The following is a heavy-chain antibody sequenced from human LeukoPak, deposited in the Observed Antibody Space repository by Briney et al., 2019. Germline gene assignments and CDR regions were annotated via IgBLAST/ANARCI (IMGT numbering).Heavy chain of an antibody. CDR2: IKNDGSDK. V-gene: IGHV3-7*01. J-gene: IGHJ4*02. D-gene: IGHD6-13*01. CDR1: GFSFSAAW. Sequence: GGSLRLSCEASGFSFSAAWMTWVRQAPGKGLEWVATIKNDGSDKYYVDSVKGRFTLSRDNAKNTLYLQMNSLRAEDTAVYYCARDFALAAAMGYWGQGTLVTVSS. CDR3: ARDFALAAAMGY.